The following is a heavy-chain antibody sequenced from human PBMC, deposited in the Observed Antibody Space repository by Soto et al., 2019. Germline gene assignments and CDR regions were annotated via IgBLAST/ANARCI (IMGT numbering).Heavy chain of an antibody. Sequence: GGSLRLSCAASGFTFSNYAMSWVRQAPGKGLEWVSAIGGSGGDTYYADSVKGRFTISRDNSKNTLYLQMNSPRAEDTAVYYCARDLSGYSYGPSYYYYYGMDVWGQGTTVTVSS. CDR1: GFTFSNYA. CDR2: IGGSGGDT. CDR3: ARDLSGYSYGPSYYYYYGMDV. V-gene: IGHV3-23*01. D-gene: IGHD5-18*01. J-gene: IGHJ6*02.